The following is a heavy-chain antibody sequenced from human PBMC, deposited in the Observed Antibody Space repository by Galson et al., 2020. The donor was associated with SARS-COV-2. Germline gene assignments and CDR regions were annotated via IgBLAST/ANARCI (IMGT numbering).Heavy chain of an antibody. Sequence: SETLSLTCAVYGGSFSGYYWSWIRQPPGKGLEWIGEINHSGSTNYNPSLKSRVTISVDTSKNQFSLKLSSVTAADTAVYYCARVRIAARRSSFDYWGQGTLVTVSS. J-gene: IGHJ4*02. CDR2: INHSGST. CDR1: GGSFSGYY. D-gene: IGHD6-6*01. V-gene: IGHV4-34*01. CDR3: ARVRIAARRSSFDY.